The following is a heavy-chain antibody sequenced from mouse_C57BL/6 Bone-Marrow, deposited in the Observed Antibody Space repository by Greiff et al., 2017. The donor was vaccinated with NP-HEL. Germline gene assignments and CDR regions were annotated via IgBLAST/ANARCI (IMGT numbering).Heavy chain of an antibody. Sequence: QVQLKQSGAELARPGASVKLSCKASGYTFTSYGISWVKQRTGQGLEWIGEIYPRSGNTYYNEKFKGKATLTADKSSSTAYMELRSLTSEDAAVYFCARSVIWAFTTVDWGQGTTLTGSS. CDR2: IYPRSGNT. V-gene: IGHV1-81*01. CDR1: GYTFTSYG. CDR3: ARSVIWAFTTVD. J-gene: IGHJ2*01. D-gene: IGHD1-1*01.